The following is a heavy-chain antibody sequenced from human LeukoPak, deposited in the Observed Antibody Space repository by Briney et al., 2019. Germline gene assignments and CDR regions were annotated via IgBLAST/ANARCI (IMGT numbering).Heavy chain of an antibody. CDR3: ARDHGDCGGDCYPINWFDP. CDR1: GGSISSGSYY. D-gene: IGHD2-21*01. J-gene: IGHJ5*02. CDR2: IYTSGST. V-gene: IGHV4-61*02. Sequence: SQTLSLTCTVSGGSISSGSYYWSWIRQPAGKGLEWIGRIYTSGSTNYNPPLKSRVTISVDTSKNQFSLKLSSVTAADTAVYYCARDHGDCGGDCYPINWFDPWGQGTLVTVSS.